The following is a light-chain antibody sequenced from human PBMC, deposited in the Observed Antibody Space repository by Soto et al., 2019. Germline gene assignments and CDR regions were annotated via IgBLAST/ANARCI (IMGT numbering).Light chain of an antibody. J-gene: IGKJ4*01. CDR3: QQLNSYPRRLT. CDR1: QGISSY. Sequence: IQLTQSPSSLSASVGDRVTITCRASQGISSYLAWYQQKPGKAPKLLMYAASTLQSGVPSRFSGSGSGTDFTLTISSLQPEDFATYYCQQLNSYPRRLTFGGGTKVEIK. V-gene: IGKV1-9*01. CDR2: AAS.